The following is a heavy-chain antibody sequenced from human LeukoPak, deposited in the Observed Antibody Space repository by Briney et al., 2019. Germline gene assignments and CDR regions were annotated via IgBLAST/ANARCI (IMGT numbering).Heavy chain of an antibody. CDR3: AAQGGLTGAYDP. CDR2: IDPDGETS. Sequence: GGSLRLSCAASGFTFSSYVMLWVRQAPGMGLEYVSSIDPDGETSYYANSVKGRFAISRDNSNNMLYLHMGSLTSEDMAVYYCAAQGGLTGAYDPWGQGTLVTVSS. CDR1: GFTFSSYV. D-gene: IGHD1-20*01. J-gene: IGHJ5*02. V-gene: IGHV3-64*01.